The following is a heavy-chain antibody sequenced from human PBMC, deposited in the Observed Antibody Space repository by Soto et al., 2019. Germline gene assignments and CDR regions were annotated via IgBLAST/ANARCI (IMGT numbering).Heavy chain of an antibody. CDR1: GFTFSSYA. J-gene: IGHJ3*02. CDR3: AKGTYAIGVLWFGEFADDAFDI. D-gene: IGHD3-10*01. CDR2: ISGSGGST. V-gene: IGHV3-23*01. Sequence: EVQLLESGGGLVQPGGSLRLSCAASGFTFSSYAMSWVRQAPGKGLEWVSAISGSGGSTYYADSVKGRFTISRDNSKNTLYLQMNSLRAEDTAVYYCAKGTYAIGVLWFGEFADDAFDIWGQGTMVTVSS.